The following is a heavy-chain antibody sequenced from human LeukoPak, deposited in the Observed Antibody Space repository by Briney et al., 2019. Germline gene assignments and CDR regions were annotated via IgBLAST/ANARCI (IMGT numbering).Heavy chain of an antibody. V-gene: IGHV3-7*01. Sequence: PGGSLRLSCAASGFTFSDYWMTWVRQAPGKGLEWVANIKQDGSEGYYVDSVKGRFTISRDNAKNSLYLQMNSLRAEDTAVYYCATPGVVPAAADYWGQGTLVTVSS. CDR2: IKQDGSEG. J-gene: IGHJ4*02. CDR1: GFTFSDYW. D-gene: IGHD2-2*01. CDR3: ATPGVVPAAADY.